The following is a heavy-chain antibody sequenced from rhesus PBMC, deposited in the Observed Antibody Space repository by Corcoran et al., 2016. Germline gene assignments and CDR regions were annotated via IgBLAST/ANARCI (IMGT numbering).Heavy chain of an antibody. CDR1: GGSISSNY. CDR2: IYGSGGST. V-gene: IGHV4-160*01. Sequence: QVQLQESGPGLVKPSETLSLTCAVSGGSISSNYWSWIRQAPGKGLEWIGRIYGSGGSTDYNPSLKSRVTISTDTSKNQFSLKLSSVTAADTAVYYCARESGSGWYYSPSHYYFDYWGQGVLVTVSS. CDR3: ARESGSGWYYSPSHYYFDY. D-gene: IGHD6-31*01. J-gene: IGHJ4*01.